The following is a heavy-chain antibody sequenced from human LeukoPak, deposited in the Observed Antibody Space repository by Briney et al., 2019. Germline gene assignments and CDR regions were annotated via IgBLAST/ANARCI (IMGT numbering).Heavy chain of an antibody. D-gene: IGHD3-10*01. CDR3: ARHHYYGSGSYYLSVDFDY. Sequence: GGSLRLSCAASGFTFSDYYMSWIRQAPGKGLEWVPYISSSGSTIYYADSVKGRFTISRDNAKNSLYLQMNSLRAEDTAVYYCARHHYYGSGSYYLSVDFDYWGQGTLVTVSS. CDR1: GFTFSDYY. J-gene: IGHJ4*02. CDR2: ISSSGSTI. V-gene: IGHV3-11*01.